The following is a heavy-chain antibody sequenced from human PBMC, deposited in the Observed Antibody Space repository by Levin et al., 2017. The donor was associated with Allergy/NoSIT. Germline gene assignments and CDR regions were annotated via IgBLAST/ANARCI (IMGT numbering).Heavy chain of an antibody. CDR1: GGSVNSGTYY. D-gene: IGHD3-22*01. CDR3: ARAYYYDSSRIDY. Sequence: SETLSLTCTVSGGSVNSGTYYWSWIRQPPGKELEWIGNVYKSGSTNYNPSLKSRVSISVDTSKNQFSLKLSSVTAADTAVYCCARAYYYDSSRIDYWGQGTLVTVSS. CDR2: VYKSGST. J-gene: IGHJ4*02. V-gene: IGHV4-61*01.